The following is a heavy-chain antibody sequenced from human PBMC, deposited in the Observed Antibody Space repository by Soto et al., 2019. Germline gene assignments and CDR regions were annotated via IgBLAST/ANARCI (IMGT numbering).Heavy chain of an antibody. CDR1: GFTISSNA. V-gene: IGHV3-23*01. D-gene: IGHD1-26*01. CDR2: FSGNGINT. CDR3: AKGPIVGANYNYYDMDV. Sequence: PGGSLRLSCAASGFTISSNAMTWVRQAPGKGLEWASSFSGNGINTYYADSVKGRFTISRDNSKNTLYLQMNSLRVEDTAVYHCAKGPIVGANYNYYDMDVWGQGTTVTVSS. J-gene: IGHJ6*02.